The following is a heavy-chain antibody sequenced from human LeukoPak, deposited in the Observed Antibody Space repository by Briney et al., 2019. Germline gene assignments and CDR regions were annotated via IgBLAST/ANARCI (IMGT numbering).Heavy chain of an antibody. CDR2: IGTAGDT. J-gene: IGHJ6*02. D-gene: IGHD3-10*01. Sequence: GGSLRLSCAASGFTFSSYDMHWVRQATGKGLEWVSAIGTAGDTYYPGSVKGRFTISRENAKNSLYLQMNSLRAGDTAVYYCARGKLLWFGELLSGGHYGMDVWGQGTTVTVSS. V-gene: IGHV3-13*01. CDR1: GFTFSSYD. CDR3: ARGKLLWFGELLSGGHYGMDV.